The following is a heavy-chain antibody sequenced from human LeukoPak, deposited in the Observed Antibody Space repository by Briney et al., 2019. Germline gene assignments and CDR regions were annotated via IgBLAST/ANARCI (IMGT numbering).Heavy chain of an antibody. J-gene: IGHJ1*01. D-gene: IGHD2-8*01. Sequence: ASVKVSCKTSGYRFTAYPLHWVRQAPGQGLEWLGWMNPHSGETSNAQKFQGRVTMTRDTSISVAYMELSSLRSDDTAVYYCARGMXAXAFQNWGQGTLVTVSS. CDR1: GYRFTAYP. CDR3: ARGMXAXAFQN. V-gene: IGHV1-2*02. CDR2: MNPHSGET.